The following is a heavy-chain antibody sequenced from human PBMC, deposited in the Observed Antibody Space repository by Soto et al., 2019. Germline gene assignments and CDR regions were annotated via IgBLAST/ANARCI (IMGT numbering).Heavy chain of an antibody. V-gene: IGHV5-51*01. Sequence: PGESRKISWQGSGYSLAHYWIACVRQMPGKGLEWVGVIYPGDSDTRYSPSFRGQVTISADKSISHVYLQWSSLKASDTAMYYCARNRLRQYYYGMDVWGQGTTVTVSS. CDR2: IYPGDSDT. CDR3: ARNRLRQYYYGMDV. J-gene: IGHJ6*02. D-gene: IGHD3-10*01. CDR1: GYSLAHYW.